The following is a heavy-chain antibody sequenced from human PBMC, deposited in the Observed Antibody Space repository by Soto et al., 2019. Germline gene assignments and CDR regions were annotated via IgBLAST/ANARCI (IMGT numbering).Heavy chain of an antibody. J-gene: IGHJ4*02. CDR3: AKPNYYGSGSPDY. D-gene: IGHD3-10*01. CDR2: ISSSGANT. Sequence: EVQLLESGGGLVQPGGSLRLSCAASGFTISSYAMSWVRQAPGKGLEWVSAISSSGANTYYADSVKGRFTISRDNSKNTLYLQMNSLRAEDTAVYDCAKPNYYGSGSPDYWGQGTLVTVSS. CDR1: GFTISSYA. V-gene: IGHV3-23*01.